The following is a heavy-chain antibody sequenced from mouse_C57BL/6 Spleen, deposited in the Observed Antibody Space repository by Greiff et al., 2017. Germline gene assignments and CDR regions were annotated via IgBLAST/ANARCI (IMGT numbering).Heavy chain of an antibody. CDR2: IYPGSGST. Sequence: VQLQQSGAELVKPGASVKMSCKASGYTFTSYWITWVKQRPGQGLEWIGDIYPGSGSTNYNEKFKSKATLTVDTSSSTAYMQLSSLTSEDSAVYYCARWIYYDYDDYAMDYWGQGTSVTVSS. D-gene: IGHD2-4*01. CDR1: GYTFTSYW. V-gene: IGHV1-55*01. CDR3: ARWIYYDYDDYAMDY. J-gene: IGHJ4*01.